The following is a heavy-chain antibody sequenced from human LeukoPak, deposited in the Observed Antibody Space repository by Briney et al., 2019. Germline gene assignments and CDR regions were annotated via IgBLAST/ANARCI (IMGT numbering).Heavy chain of an antibody. D-gene: IGHD2-2*01. CDR2: AFHSGTT. V-gene: IGHV4-4*02. CDR3: ARDRDATAPAAYDALDI. Sequence: PSGTLFLTCAVSGGSTTTSNWWSWLRQPPGMGREWIGEAFHSGTTNFNPSLKSRVTISLDKSTNQFYLNLRSVTAADTAVYYCARDRDATAPAAYDALDIWGQGTLVTVSS. CDR1: GGSTTTSNW. J-gene: IGHJ3*02.